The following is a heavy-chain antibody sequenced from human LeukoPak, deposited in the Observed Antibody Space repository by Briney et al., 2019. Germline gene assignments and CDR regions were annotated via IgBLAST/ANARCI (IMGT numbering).Heavy chain of an antibody. V-gene: IGHV4-59*01. D-gene: IGHD3-3*01. CDR2: IYYSGST. CDR3: TAERLAYDFCRGYPMSDAFDI. Sequence: SETLSLTCTVSGGSISSYYWSWIRQPPGKGLEWIGHIYYSGSTNYNPSLKSRVTISVDTSKNQFSLKLSSVTAADTAVYYCTAERLAYDFCRGYPMSDAFDIWGQGTMVTVSS. J-gene: IGHJ3*02. CDR1: GGSISSYY.